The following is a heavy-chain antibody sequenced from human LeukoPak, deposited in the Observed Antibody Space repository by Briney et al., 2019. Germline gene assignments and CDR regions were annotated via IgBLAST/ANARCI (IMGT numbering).Heavy chain of an antibody. D-gene: IGHD1-26*01. CDR1: GYTFNTDA. J-gene: IGHJ4*02. V-gene: IGHV1-18*01. CDR2: ISNYNDNT. CDR3: ARVLRKGASTNFDY. Sequence: GASVTVSCKASGYTFNTDAITWVRQAPGQGLEWMGWISNYNDNTNYAQKPQGRVTMTTDTSTSTAYMELTSLTYDDTAVYYCARVLRKGASTNFDYWGQGTLVTVSS.